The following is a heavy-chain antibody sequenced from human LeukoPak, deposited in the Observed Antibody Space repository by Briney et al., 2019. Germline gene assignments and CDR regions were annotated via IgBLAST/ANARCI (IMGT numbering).Heavy chain of an antibody. CDR3: ANGPTKDGYHYYFDY. Sequence: GGTLRLSCAASGFAFSNYGMNWVRQAPGKGLEWVSGITGSGGTTYADSVKGRFTISRDNSKNTLSLQMNSLRAEDTAIYYCANGPTKDGYHYYFDYWGQGTLVTVSS. CDR2: ITGSGGTT. D-gene: IGHD5-24*01. CDR1: GFAFSNYG. V-gene: IGHV3-23*01. J-gene: IGHJ4*02.